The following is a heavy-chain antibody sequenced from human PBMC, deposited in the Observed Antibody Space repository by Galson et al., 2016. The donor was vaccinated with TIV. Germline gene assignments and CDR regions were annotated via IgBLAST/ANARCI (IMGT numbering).Heavy chain of an antibody. CDR3: TCHSGYHYVNEYFHH. Sequence: SCKASGSTFSSYAVSWVRQAPGQGLEWMGGIIGMFGIANYAQKFQGRVTITADESTSTSYMELSSLTSEDTAVYYCTCHSGYHYVNEYFHHWGQGTLVTVSS. D-gene: IGHD3-22*01. CDR1: GSTFSSYA. V-gene: IGHV1-69*01. CDR2: IIGMFGIA. J-gene: IGHJ1*01.